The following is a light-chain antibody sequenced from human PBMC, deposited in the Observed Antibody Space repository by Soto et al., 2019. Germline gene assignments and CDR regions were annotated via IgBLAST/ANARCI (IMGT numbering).Light chain of an antibody. J-gene: IGKJ1*01. CDR2: GAS. CDR1: QSVSSSY. Sequence: EIVLTQSPGTLSLSPGEIATLYFSASQSVSSSYLAWYRQKPGQAPRLLIYGASSRATGIPDRFSGSGSGTDFTLTISRLEPEDFAVYYCQQYGSSSWTFGQGTKVDIK. V-gene: IGKV3-20*01. CDR3: QQYGSSSWT.